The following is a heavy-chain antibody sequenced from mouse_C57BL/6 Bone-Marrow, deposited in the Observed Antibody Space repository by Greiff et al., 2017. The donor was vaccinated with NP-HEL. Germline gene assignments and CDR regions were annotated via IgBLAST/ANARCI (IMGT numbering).Heavy chain of an antibody. CDR2: IDPSDSYT. CDR1: GYTFTSYW. V-gene: IGHV1-69*01. CDR3: AREWYFDV. J-gene: IGHJ1*03. Sequence: QVQLQQPGAKLVMPGASVKLSCKASGYTFTSYWMHWVKQRPGQGLEWIGEIDPSDSYTNYNQKFKGKSTLTVDKSSSTAYMQLSSLTSEDSAVYYCAREWYFDVWGTGTTVTVSS.